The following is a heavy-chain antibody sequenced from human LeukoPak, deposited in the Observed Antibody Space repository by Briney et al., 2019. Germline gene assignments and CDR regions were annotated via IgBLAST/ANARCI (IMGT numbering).Heavy chain of an antibody. CDR2: IIPIFGTA. D-gene: IGHD1-14*01. J-gene: IGHJ6*03. V-gene: IGHV1-69*13. CDR3: ARVGNQPGQTGPDTPDYYYYMDV. Sequence: RASVKVSCKASGGTFSSYAISWVRQAPGQGLEWMGGIIPIFGTANYAQKFQGRVTITADESTSTAYMELSSLRSEDTAVYYCARVGNQPGQTGPDTPDYYYYMDVWGKGTTVTISS. CDR1: GGTFSSYA.